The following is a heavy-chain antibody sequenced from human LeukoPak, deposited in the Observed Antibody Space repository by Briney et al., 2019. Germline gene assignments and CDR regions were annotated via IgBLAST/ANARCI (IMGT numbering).Heavy chain of an antibody. D-gene: IGHD1-26*01. J-gene: IGHJ4*02. V-gene: IGHV1-69*05. CDR1: GYTFTSYY. CDR3: ARGGQILDYYFDY. CDR2: IIPIFGTA. Sequence: ASVKVSCKASGYTFTSYYMHWVRQAPGQGLEWMGGIIPIFGTANYAQKFQGRVTITTDESTSTAYMELSSLRSEDTAVYYCARGGQILDYYFDYWGQGTLVTVSS.